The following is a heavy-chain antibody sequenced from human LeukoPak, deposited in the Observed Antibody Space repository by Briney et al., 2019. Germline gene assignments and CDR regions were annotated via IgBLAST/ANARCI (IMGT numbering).Heavy chain of an antibody. Sequence: SETLSLTCAVYGGSFSGYYWSWIRQPPGKGLEWIGEINHSGSTNYNPSLKSRVTISVGTSKNQFSLKLSSVTAADTAVYYCAREFPPTTYYRAAYYFGYWGQGTLVTVSS. CDR3: AREFPPTTYYRAAYYFGY. V-gene: IGHV4-34*01. CDR1: GGSFSGYY. J-gene: IGHJ4*02. CDR2: INHSGST. D-gene: IGHD1-26*01.